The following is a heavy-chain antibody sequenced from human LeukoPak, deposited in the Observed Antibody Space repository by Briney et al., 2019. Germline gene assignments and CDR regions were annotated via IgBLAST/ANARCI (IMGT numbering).Heavy chain of an antibody. CDR1: GGTFSSYA. CDR2: IIPMLGTP. V-gene: IGHV1-69*04. J-gene: IGHJ6*02. CDR3: ARSGPGYYGMDV. D-gene: IGHD5-12*01. Sequence: ASVKVSCKASGGTFSSYAISWVRQAPGQGLEWMGRIIPMLGTPNFAQRFQGRLSITADKSTTTAYMELGSLTSGDTAIYYCARSGPGYYGMDVWGQGTTVTVSS.